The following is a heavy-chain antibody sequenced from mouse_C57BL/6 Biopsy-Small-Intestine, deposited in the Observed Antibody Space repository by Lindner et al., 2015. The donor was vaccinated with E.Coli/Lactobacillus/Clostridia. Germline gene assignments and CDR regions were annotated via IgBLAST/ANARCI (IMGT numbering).Heavy chain of an antibody. Sequence: SVKVSCKTSGYTFNVYGINWVRQAPGQGLEWMGWIAPYSGNTNFPLKFRDRVTLTTDTSTNTAYMEFRALTSDDTAVYYCARDEDSTNWYAIDYWGQGTLVTVSS. J-gene: IGHJ4*01. V-gene: IGHV1S61*01. CDR2: IAPYSGNT. CDR3: ARDEDSTNWYAIDY. CDR1: GYTFNVYG. D-gene: IGHD2-14*01.